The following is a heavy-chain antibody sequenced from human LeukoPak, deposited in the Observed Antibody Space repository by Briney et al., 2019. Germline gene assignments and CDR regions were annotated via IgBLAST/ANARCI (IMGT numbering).Heavy chain of an antibody. Sequence: SETLSLTCAVYGGSFSGYYWSWIRQPPGKGLEWIGEINHSGSTNYNPSLKSRVTISVDTSKNQFSLKLSSVTAADTAVYYCARGLSGIAAAGRNWFDPRGQGTLVTVSS. V-gene: IGHV4-34*01. D-gene: IGHD6-13*01. CDR1: GGSFSGYY. CDR2: INHSGST. J-gene: IGHJ5*02. CDR3: ARGLSGIAAAGRNWFDP.